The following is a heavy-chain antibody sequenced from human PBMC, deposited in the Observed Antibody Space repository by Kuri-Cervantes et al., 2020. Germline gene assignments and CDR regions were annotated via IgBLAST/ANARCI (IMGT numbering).Heavy chain of an antibody. CDR2: INYSGST. CDR3: ARDRRGGDNFDY. Sequence: GSLRLSCTVSGGSISSYYWSWIRQPPGKGLEWIGYINYSGSTNYNPSLKSRVTILIDTSKNQLSLKLSSVTAADTAVYYCARDRRGGDNFDYWGQGTLVTVSS. J-gene: IGHJ4*02. D-gene: IGHD2-21*02. CDR1: GGSISSYY. V-gene: IGHV4-59*01.